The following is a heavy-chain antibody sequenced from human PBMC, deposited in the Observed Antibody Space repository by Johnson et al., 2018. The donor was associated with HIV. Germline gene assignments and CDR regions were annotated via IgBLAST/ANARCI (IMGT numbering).Heavy chain of an antibody. CDR3: AKGMGLSIGELSDAFHF. J-gene: IGHJ3*01. D-gene: IGHD3-10*01. Sequence: QVLLVESGGGVVQPGRSLKLSCAASEFTFSNYAMHWVRQAPGKGLEWVVVISYDGSSKYYADSVKGRFTISRDNSKNTLNLQMNSLRPEDTAVYYCAKGMGLSIGELSDAFHFWGLGTVVTVSS. CDR1: EFTFSNYA. V-gene: IGHV3-30-3*01. CDR2: ISYDGSSK.